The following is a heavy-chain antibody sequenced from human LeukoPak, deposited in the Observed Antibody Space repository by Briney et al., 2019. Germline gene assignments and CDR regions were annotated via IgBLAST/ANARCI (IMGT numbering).Heavy chain of an antibody. CDR2: IIPIFGTA. Sequence: SVKVSCKASGGTFSSYAISWVRQAPGQGLEWMGGIIPIFGTANYAQKFQGRVTMTTGTSTRTAYMELRSLRSDDTAVYYCARDPDHDDAFDIWGQGTMVTVSS. V-gene: IGHV1-69*05. J-gene: IGHJ3*02. CDR3: ARDPDHDDAFDI. CDR1: GGTFSSYA. D-gene: IGHD1-14*01.